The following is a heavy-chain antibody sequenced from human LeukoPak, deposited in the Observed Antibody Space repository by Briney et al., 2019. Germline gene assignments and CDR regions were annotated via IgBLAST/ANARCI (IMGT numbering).Heavy chain of an antibody. J-gene: IGHJ3*02. Sequence: GGSLRLSCAASGFTFSSYAMSWDRQAPGKGLEWVSAISGSGGGTYYTDSVKGRFTISRDNSKNTLYLQMNSLRAEDTAIYYCAKALPASILAFGIWGQGTMVTVSS. CDR1: GFTFSSYA. V-gene: IGHV3-23*01. CDR3: AKALPASILAFGI. CDR2: ISGSGGGT. D-gene: IGHD2-2*02.